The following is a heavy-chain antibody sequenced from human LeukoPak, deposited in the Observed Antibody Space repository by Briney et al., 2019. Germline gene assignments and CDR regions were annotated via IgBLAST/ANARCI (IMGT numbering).Heavy chain of an antibody. CDR1: GFAFSSYS. CDR3: ARDPEDIVVVPAAMGVDY. J-gene: IGHJ4*02. V-gene: IGHV3-21*01. Sequence: PGGSLRLSCAASGFAFSSYSMNWVRQAPGKGLEWVSSISSSSYIYYADSVKGRFTISRDNAKNSLYLQMNSLRAEDTAVYYCARDPEDIVVVPAAMGVDYWGQGTLVTVSS. CDR2: ISSSSYI. D-gene: IGHD2-2*01.